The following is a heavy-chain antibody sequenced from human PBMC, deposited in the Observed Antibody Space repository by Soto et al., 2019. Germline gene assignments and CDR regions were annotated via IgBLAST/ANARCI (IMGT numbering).Heavy chain of an antibody. CDR2: ISTYTGNT. D-gene: IGHD3-10*01. CDR3: ARGYYYGSGRPTPGGMDV. CDR1: GYTFTNYD. Sequence: ASVKVSCTASGYTFTNYDINWVRQAPGQGLEWMGWISTYTGNTNYAQKLQGRVTMTTDTSTSTAYMELRSLRSDDTAVYYCARGYYYGSGRPTPGGMDVWGQGTMVTAP. V-gene: IGHV1-18*01. J-gene: IGHJ6*02.